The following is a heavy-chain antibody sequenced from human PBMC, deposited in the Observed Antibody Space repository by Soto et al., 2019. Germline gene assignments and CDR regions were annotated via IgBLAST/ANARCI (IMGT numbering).Heavy chain of an antibody. J-gene: IGHJ3*02. CDR1: GLTVSSNY. D-gene: IGHD3-3*01. V-gene: IGHV3-53*04. Sequence: PGGSLRLSCEASGLTVSSNYMSWVRQAPGKGLEWVSVIYSGGSTYYADSVKGRFTISRHNSKNTLYLQMNSLRAEDTAVYYCARSFWSGYYDAFDIWGQGTMVTVSS. CDR3: ARSFWSGYYDAFDI. CDR2: IYSGGST.